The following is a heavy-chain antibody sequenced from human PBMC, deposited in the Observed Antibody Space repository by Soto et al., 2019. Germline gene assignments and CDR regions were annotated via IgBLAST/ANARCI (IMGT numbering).Heavy chain of an antibody. CDR2: ISGDGNT. Sequence: PGGSLRLSCAASEFTFSTYAMSWVRQAPGKGLEWVSTISGDGNTHYADSVKGRFTISRDNSKNTLYLQMNSLRADDTAMYHCAKDLREAAGSSYLGYWGQGTLVTVSS. CDR3: AKDLREAAGSSYLGY. CDR1: EFTFSTYA. V-gene: IGHV3-23*01. D-gene: IGHD6-13*01. J-gene: IGHJ4*02.